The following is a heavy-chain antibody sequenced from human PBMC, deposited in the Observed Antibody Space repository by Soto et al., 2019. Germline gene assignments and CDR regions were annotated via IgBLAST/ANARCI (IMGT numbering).Heavy chain of an antibody. Sequence: QITLKESGPTLVTPTQTLTLTCIFSGFSLTTNGEGVGWIRQPPGKSLEWLALIYWDDNKRYDSSLRSRLTIIKDTSKNLVVLTMTNMDPMDTVTYYCAHRRARTSGRDDAYDVWGQGTVVTVSS. CDR1: GFSLTTNGEG. D-gene: IGHD3-10*01. CDR3: AHRRARTSGRDDAYDV. CDR2: IYWDDNK. J-gene: IGHJ3*01. V-gene: IGHV2-5*05.